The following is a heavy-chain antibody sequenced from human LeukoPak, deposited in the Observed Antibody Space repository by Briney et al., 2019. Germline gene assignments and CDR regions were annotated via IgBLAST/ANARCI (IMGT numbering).Heavy chain of an antibody. J-gene: IGHJ4*02. CDR2: IYYSGST. CDR1: GGSIGSYY. CDR3: ARVGEATVTAVDY. Sequence: NPSEALSLTCTVSGGSIGSYYWSWIRQPPGKGLEWIGYIYYSGSTNYNPSLKSRVTISVDTSKNQFSLKLSSVTAADTAVYYCARVGEATVTAVDYWGQGTLVTVSS. D-gene: IGHD4-17*01. V-gene: IGHV4-59*01.